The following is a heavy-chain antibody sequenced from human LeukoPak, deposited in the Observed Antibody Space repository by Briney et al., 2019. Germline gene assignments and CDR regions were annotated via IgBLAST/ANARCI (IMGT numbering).Heavy chain of an antibody. D-gene: IGHD5-12*01. CDR2: IYYSGNT. Sequence: SETLSLTCTVSGYYINSGHYWGWIRQPPGKRLEWIGSIYYSGNTYYNPTLKSRITISVDTSKNQFSLNLTSVTAADAAVYYCARDLGYSGFDWAPWGQGTLVTVSS. CDR1: GYYINSGHY. J-gene: IGHJ5*02. V-gene: IGHV4-38-2*02. CDR3: ARDLGYSGFDWAP.